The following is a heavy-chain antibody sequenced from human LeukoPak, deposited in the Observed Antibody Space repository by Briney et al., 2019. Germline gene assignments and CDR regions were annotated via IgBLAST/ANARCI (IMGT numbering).Heavy chain of an antibody. CDR1: GFTFSDYY. V-gene: IGHV3-11*01. J-gene: IGHJ4*02. CDR3: ARESSAGATGDYSDY. D-gene: IGHD1-26*01. CDR2: ISSSGSTI. Sequence: GGSLRLSCAASGFTFSDYYMSWIRQAPGKGLEWVSYISSSGSTIYYADSVKGRFTISRDNAKRSLYLHMNSLRVEDTAFYFCARESSAGATGDYSDYWGQGALVTVSS.